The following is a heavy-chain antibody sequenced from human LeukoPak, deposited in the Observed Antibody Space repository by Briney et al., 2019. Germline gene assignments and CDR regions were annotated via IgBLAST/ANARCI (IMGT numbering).Heavy chain of an antibody. Sequence: SATLSLTCTVSGGSISSYSWSWIRQPPGKGLEWIGYIYYSGSTTYNRSLKSRVTMSLDTSENQFSLKLRSVTAADTAVYYCARQAIFGVAIDYWGQGTLVTVSS. CDR2: IYYSGST. V-gene: IGHV4-59*08. D-gene: IGHD3-3*01. CDR1: GGSISSYS. J-gene: IGHJ4*02. CDR3: ARQAIFGVAIDY.